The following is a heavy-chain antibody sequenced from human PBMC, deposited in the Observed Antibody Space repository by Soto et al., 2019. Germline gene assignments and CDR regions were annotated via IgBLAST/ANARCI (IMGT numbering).Heavy chain of an antibody. Sequence: PSETLSLTCSVSGGSISRSNYYWAWIRQPPGKGLEWMGNLYYGGSTYHNPSLKSRVTISVDTSKNQLSLKLSSVTAADTAVYYCARQGGDCSGGTCYSGYYYYAMDVWGQGTTVTVSS. J-gene: IGHJ6*02. CDR2: LYYGGST. D-gene: IGHD2-15*01. CDR1: GGSISRSNYY. V-gene: IGHV4-39*01. CDR3: ARQGGDCSGGTCYSGYYYYAMDV.